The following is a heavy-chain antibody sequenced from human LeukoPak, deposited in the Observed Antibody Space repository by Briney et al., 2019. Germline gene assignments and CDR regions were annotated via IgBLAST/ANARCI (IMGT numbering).Heavy chain of an antibody. Sequence: GGSLRLSCAASGFTFSNYGMHWVRQAPGKGLEYVSAISSNGGSTYYANSVKGRFTISRDNSKNTLYLQMGSLRAEDMAVYYCARAGGLTTVTISDYWGQGTLVTVSS. CDR1: GFTFSNYG. CDR3: ARAGGLTTVTISDY. CDR2: ISSNGGST. J-gene: IGHJ4*02. V-gene: IGHV3-64*01. D-gene: IGHD4-17*01.